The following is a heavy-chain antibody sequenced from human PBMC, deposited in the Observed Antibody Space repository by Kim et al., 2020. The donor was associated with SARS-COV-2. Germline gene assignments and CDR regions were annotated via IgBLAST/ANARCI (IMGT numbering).Heavy chain of an antibody. CDR3: GRGGTVTNGFDI. CDR2: IYYTGST. D-gene: IGHD3-16*01. J-gene: IGHJ3*02. CDR1: GGSISSYY. V-gene: IGHV4-59*13. Sequence: SETLSLTCSVSGGSISSYYWSWIRQPPGSELEWIGYIYYTGSTNYNPSLQSRVTISLDTSKNQYSLKLSSVTTAATAVSYCGRGGTVTNGFDICGKGTM.